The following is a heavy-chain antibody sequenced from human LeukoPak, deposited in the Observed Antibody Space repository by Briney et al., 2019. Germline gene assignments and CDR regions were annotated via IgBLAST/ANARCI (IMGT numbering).Heavy chain of an antibody. Sequence: GRSLRLSCAASGFTFSSYAMHWVRQAPGEGLEWVAVISYDGSNKYYADSVKGRFTISRDNSKNTLYLQMNSLRAEDTAVYYCARDQGWLQLMFDYWGQGTLVTVSS. J-gene: IGHJ4*02. CDR1: GFTFSSYA. D-gene: IGHD5-24*01. V-gene: IGHV3-30*01. CDR2: ISYDGSNK. CDR3: ARDQGWLQLMFDY.